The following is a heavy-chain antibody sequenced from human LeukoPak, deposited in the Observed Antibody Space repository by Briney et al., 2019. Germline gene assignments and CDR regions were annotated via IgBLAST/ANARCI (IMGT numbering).Heavy chain of an antibody. V-gene: IGHV4-39*02. Sequence: SETLSLTCSVSGGSISGTGYYWGWIRQPPGKGLEWIGSIFYSGSTYYNPSLKSRVTISVDTSKNHFSLRLSSVTAADTAVYYCARSVGGLWNNWFDPWGQGALVTVSS. D-gene: IGHD3-16*01. CDR3: ARSVGGLWNNWFDP. CDR1: GGSISGTGYY. CDR2: IFYSGST. J-gene: IGHJ5*02.